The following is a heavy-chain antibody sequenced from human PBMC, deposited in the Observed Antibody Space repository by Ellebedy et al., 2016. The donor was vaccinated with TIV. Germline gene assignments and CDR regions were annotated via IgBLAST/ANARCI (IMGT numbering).Heavy chain of an antibody. V-gene: IGHV4-59*01. CDR3: VRTPMVRRVNVNQDY. D-gene: IGHD3-10*01. CDR1: GGYLRTYY. CDR2: IYYNGFS. Sequence: SETLSLTXTVSGGYLRTYYWSWIRQSPGKGLEWIGYIYYNGFSNYNPSLKSRVTILLDTSKNQFSLKLSSVTAADTAVYYCVRTPMVRRVNVNQDYWGQGILVTVSS. J-gene: IGHJ4*02.